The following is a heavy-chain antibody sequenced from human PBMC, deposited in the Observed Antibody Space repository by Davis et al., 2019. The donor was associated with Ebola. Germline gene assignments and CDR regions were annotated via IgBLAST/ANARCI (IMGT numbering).Heavy chain of an antibody. D-gene: IGHD4-17*01. V-gene: IGHV1-3*01. CDR1: GYTFTSFA. CDR3: AGNSVTTRLDYYGMDV. CDR2: INAGNGNT. J-gene: IGHJ6*02. Sequence: AASVKVSCKASGYTFTSFAIHWVRQAPGQRLEWMGWINAGNGNTIYSQNFQGRVTITRDTSTSQVYMELSSLRSEDTAVYYFAGNSVTTRLDYYGMDVWGQGTTVTVSS.